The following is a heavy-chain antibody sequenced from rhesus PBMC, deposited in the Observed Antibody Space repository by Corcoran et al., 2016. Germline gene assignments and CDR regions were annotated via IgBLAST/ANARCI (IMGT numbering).Heavy chain of an antibody. CDR1: GYVISSGYF. D-gene: IGHD4-23*01. V-gene: IGHV4-99*01. J-gene: IGHJ1*01. Sequence: QVQLRESGPGLVKPSETLSLTCAVSGYVISSGYFWGWIGAPPGKGLEYIGYISSVSQSTSYNPSLKSRVTISKDTSKNQFSLNLASVTAADTAVYYCARIHPEYFELWGQGALVIVSS. CDR2: ISSVSQST. CDR3: ARIHPEYFEL.